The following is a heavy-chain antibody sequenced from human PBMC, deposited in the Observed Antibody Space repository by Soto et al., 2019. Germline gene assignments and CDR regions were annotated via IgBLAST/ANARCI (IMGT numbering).Heavy chain of an antibody. D-gene: IGHD5-18*01. Sequence: SETLSLTCTVSGGAINSGGYYWSWVRQTPGKGLEWIGYVSSIGISYYNPSVQSRAAISADPAKNQFTLRLSSVSVADTATYYCAAYSGYTGCHFDFWGQGTQVTVSS. V-gene: IGHV4-30-4*01. CDR3: AAYSGYTGCHFDF. CDR2: VSSIGIS. CDR1: GGAINSGGYY. J-gene: IGHJ4*02.